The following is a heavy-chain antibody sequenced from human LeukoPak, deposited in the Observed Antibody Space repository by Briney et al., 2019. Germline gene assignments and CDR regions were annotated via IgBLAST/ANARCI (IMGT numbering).Heavy chain of an antibody. CDR3: ARYLYGYSYGYWFDP. D-gene: IGHD5-18*01. CDR2: IYHSGST. V-gene: IGHV4-30-2*01. CDR1: GGSISSGGYY. J-gene: IGHJ5*02. Sequence: PSQTLSLTCTVSGGSISSGGYYWSWIRQPPGKGLEWIGYIYHSGSTYYNPSLKSRVTISVDRSKNQFSLKLSSVTAADTAVYYCARYLYGYSYGYWFDPWGQGTLVTVSS.